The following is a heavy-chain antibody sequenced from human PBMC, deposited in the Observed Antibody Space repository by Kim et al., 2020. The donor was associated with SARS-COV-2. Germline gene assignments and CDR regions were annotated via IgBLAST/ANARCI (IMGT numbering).Heavy chain of an antibody. CDR2: ISYDGSNK. V-gene: IGHV3-30*18. J-gene: IGHJ5*02. CDR1: GFTFSSYG. D-gene: IGHD3-3*01. Sequence: GGSLRLSCAASGFTFSSYGMHWVRQAPGKGLEWVAVISYDGSNKYYADSVKGRFTISRDNSKNTLYLQMNSLRAEDTAVYYCAKGNYDFWSGYYHNWFDP. CDR3: AKGNYDFWSGYYHNWFDP.